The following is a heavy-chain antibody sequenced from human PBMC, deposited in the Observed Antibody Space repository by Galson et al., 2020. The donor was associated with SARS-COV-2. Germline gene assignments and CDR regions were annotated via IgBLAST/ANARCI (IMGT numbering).Heavy chain of an antibody. D-gene: IGHD3-9*01. J-gene: IGHJ3*02. Sequence: SGPTLVTPTPTLTLTCTFSGFSLSTRGMCVSWIRPPPGKALAWLALIDWDDDQYYNTSLKTRLTISKDTSKNQVVLTMTNMDPVDTATYYCELSHYGIRACDLDDAFDIWGQGTMVTVSS. V-gene: IGHV2-70*01. CDR2: IDWDDDQ. CDR1: GFSLSTRGMC. CDR3: ELSHYGIRACDLDDAFDI.